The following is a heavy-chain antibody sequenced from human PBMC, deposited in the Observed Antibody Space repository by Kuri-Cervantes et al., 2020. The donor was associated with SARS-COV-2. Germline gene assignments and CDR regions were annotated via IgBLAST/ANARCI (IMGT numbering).Heavy chain of an antibody. CDR1: GCTFSSYA. J-gene: IGHJ4*02. D-gene: IGHD2-2*01. Sequence: SVKVSCKASGCTFSSYAISWVRQAPGQGLEWMGRIIPILGTANYAQKFQGRVTITTDKSTSTAYMELSSLRSEDTAVYYCARDLVVPCASGIDYWGQGTLVTVSS. CDR2: IIPILGTA. CDR3: ARDLVVPCASGIDY. V-gene: IGHV1-69*04.